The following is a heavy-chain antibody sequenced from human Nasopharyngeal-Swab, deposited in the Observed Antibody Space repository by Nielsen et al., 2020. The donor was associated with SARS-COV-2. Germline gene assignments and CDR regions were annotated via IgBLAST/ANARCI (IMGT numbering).Heavy chain of an antibody. Sequence: GGSLRLSCKGSGYSFTSYWISWVRQMPGKGLEWMGRIDPSDSYTNYSPSFQGHVTISADKSISTAYLQWSSLKASDTATYYCARHDYGDFSCAFDIWGQGTMVTVSS. CDR3: ARHDYGDFSCAFDI. V-gene: IGHV5-10-1*01. CDR2: IDPSDSYT. J-gene: IGHJ3*02. CDR1: GYSFTSYW. D-gene: IGHD4-17*01.